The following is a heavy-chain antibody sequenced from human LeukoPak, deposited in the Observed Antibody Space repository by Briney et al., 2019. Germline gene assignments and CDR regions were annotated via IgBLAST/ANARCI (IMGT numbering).Heavy chain of an antibody. CDR3: ARGGRGGDYAFDI. CDR2: ISSGGSTM. Sequence: GGSLRLSCADSGFTFSDYYMSWIRQAPGKGLEWISYISSGGSTMYYADSVKGRFTISRDNAKNSLYLQMNSLRAEDTAVYYCARGGRGGDYAFDIWGQGTMVTVSS. D-gene: IGHD2-21*01. V-gene: IGHV3-11*04. CDR1: GFTFSDYY. J-gene: IGHJ3*02.